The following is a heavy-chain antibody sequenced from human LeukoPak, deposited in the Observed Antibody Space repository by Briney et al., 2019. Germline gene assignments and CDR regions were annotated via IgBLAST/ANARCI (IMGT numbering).Heavy chain of an antibody. J-gene: IGHJ4*02. D-gene: IGHD2-2*01. V-gene: IGHV3-13*01. CDR1: GFTFSSYD. Sequence: GGSLRLSCAASGFTFSSYDMHWVRQATGKGLEWVSAIGTAGDTYYPGSVKGRFTISRENAKNSLYLQMNSLRAGDTAVYYCAKLLLSGTSSNLDSWGQGTLVTVSS. CDR3: AKLLLSGTSSNLDS. CDR2: IGTAGDT.